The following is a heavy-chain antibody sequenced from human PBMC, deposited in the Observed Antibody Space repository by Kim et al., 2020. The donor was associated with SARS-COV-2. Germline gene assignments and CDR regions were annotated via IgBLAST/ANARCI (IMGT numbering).Heavy chain of an antibody. J-gene: IGHJ3*02. CDR2: ISWDGGST. CDR1: GFTFDDYT. Sequence: GGSLRLSCAASGFTFDDYTMHWVRQAPGKGLEWVSLISWDGGSTYYADSVKGRFTISRDNSKNSLYLQMNSLRTEDTALYYCAVGRILEWLPAAFDIWGQGTMVTVSS. D-gene: IGHD3-3*01. V-gene: IGHV3-43*01. CDR3: AVGRILEWLPAAFDI.